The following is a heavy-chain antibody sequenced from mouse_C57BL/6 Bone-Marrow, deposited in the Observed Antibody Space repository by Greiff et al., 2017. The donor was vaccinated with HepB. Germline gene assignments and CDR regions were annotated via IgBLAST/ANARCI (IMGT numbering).Heavy chain of an antibody. J-gene: IGHJ2*01. Sequence: DVHLVESGGGLVKPGGSLKLSCAASGFTFSSYAMSWVRQTPEKRLEWVATISDGGSYTYYPDNVKGRFTLPRDKAKNNQYLQMSDLKAEDTARYYCARDSSGYWGQGTTLTVSS. CDR1: GFTFSSYA. CDR2: ISDGGSYT. D-gene: IGHD3-2*02. V-gene: IGHV5-4*01. CDR3: ARDSSGY.